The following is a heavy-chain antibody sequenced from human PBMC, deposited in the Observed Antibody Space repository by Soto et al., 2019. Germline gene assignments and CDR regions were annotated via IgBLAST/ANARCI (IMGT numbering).Heavy chain of an antibody. J-gene: IGHJ5*02. CDR1: GGSISSSNW. Sequence: SETLSLTCAVSGGSISSSNWWSWVRQPPGKGLEWIGEIYHSGSTNYNPSLKSRVTISVDKSKNQFSLKLSSVTAADTAVYYCARVGSYYDFWSGPEDYHWFDPWGQGTLVTVSS. CDR2: IYHSGST. CDR3: ARVGSYYDFWSGPEDYHWFDP. D-gene: IGHD3-3*01. V-gene: IGHV4-4*02.